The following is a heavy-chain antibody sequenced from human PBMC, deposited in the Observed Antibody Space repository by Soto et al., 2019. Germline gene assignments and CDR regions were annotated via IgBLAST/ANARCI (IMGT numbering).Heavy chain of an antibody. J-gene: IGHJ6*02. CDR2: ISGSGGST. V-gene: IGHV3-23*01. D-gene: IGHD6-13*01. CDR1: GFTFSSYA. Sequence: VGSLRLSCAASGFTFSSYAMSWVRQAPGKGLEWVSAISGSGGSTYYADSVKGRSTISRDNSKNTLYPQMNSLRAEDTAVYYCAKDKRGIAAAGRLYYYYGMDVWGQGTTVTVSS. CDR3: AKDKRGIAAAGRLYYYYGMDV.